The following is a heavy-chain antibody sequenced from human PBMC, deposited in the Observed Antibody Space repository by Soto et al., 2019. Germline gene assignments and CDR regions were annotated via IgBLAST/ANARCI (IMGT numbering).Heavy chain of an antibody. V-gene: IGHV1-8*01. Sequence: QVQLVQSGAEVKKPGASVKVSCKASGYTFTSYDISWVRRATGQGLEWMGWMNPNSVNTAFAPKFQGRSTMTRDTSISTAYMELSSLMPEDTAVYYCARVTQISPRDMDVWGTGTTVNVSS. CDR3: ARVTQISPRDMDV. CDR2: MNPNSVNT. D-gene: IGHD1-20*01. J-gene: IGHJ6*03. CDR1: GYTFTSYD.